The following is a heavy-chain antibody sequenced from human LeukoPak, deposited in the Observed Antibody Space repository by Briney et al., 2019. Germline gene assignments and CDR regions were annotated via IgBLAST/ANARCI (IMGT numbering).Heavy chain of an antibody. CDR1: GGSIISYY. Sequence: NPSEALSLTCTVYGGSIISYYWGSIRQPPPKGLEMIGHIYYSGRTNYTPSLKSRVTISVDTSKNQFSLKLSSVTAADTAVYYCTRHPSGSYYYFDDWGQGTLVTVSS. D-gene: IGHD1-26*01. CDR2: IYYSGRT. J-gene: IGHJ4*02. V-gene: IGHV4-59*08. CDR3: TRHPSGSYYYFDD.